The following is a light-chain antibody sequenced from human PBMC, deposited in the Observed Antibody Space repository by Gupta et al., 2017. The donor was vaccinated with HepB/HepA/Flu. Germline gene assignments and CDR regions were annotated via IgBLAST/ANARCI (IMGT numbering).Light chain of an antibody. CDR3: AAWDNSLSAYV. J-gene: IGLJ1*01. V-gene: IGLV1-47*02. Sequence: QPDLTQPPSASGTPGQRFAISCSGSSSNVGRDNVYWYRQLPGTAPKLLIYNDDRRPSGVPDRFSGSKSGTSASLAISGLRSEDEADYYCAAWDNSLSAYVFGTGTWVTVL. CDR2: NDD. CDR1: SSNVGRDN.